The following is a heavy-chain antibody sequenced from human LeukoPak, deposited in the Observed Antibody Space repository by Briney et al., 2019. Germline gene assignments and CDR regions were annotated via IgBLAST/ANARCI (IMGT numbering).Heavy chain of an antibody. V-gene: IGHV3-30*18. J-gene: IGHJ1*01. D-gene: IGHD6-19*01. Sequence: GGSLRLSCEGSGFSFSNYGMHWVREVPGKGLEWVAVISDDGSNQYFAKSVEGRFAISRDNSKDTLYLHMNSLRPEDTAVYYCAQDLRAGPGWGWYRVRFLFESWGQGTLVTVS. CDR3: AQDLRAGPGWGWYRVRFLFES. CDR2: ISDDGSNQ. CDR1: GFSFSNYG.